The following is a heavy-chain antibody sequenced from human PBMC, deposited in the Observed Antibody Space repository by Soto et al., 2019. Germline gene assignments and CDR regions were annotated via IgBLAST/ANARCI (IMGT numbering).Heavy chain of an antibody. CDR3: AGVGSTMVRGRYYYGMGV. CDR1: GGSISSYH. V-gene: IGHV4-59*01. CDR2: IYYRGST. Sequence: ETLSLTCTVSGGSISSYHWSRIRQPTGKGLEWIGYIYYRGSTNYNPFLKSRVTISVDTSKNQFSLKLSSVTAADTAVYYCAGVGSTMVRGRYYYGMGVWGQGTTVTVSS. J-gene: IGHJ6*02. D-gene: IGHD3-10*01.